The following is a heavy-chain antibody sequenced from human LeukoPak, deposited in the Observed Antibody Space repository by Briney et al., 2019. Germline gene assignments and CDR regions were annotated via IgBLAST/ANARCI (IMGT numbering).Heavy chain of an antibody. CDR2: SKPNSGDT. J-gene: IGHJ4*02. D-gene: IGHD2-2*01. CDR3: ASTLGYCTSSSCPDIDY. V-gene: IGHV1-2*02. CDR1: EYTFAAYS. Sequence: ASVKASCNASEYTFAAYSMHGWRQAPVQGLEWRGWSKPNSGDTNYAEKFQGRVTMTRDTSISAAYMEMSRLRSDDTDVYYCASTLGYCTSSSCPDIDYWGQGTLVTVSS.